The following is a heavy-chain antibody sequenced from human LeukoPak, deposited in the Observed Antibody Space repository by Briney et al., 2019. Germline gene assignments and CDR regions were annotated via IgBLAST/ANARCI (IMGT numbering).Heavy chain of an antibody. Sequence: ASVKVSCKASGYTFTSYDINWVRQATGQGLEWMGWMNPNSGNTGYAQKFQGRVTMTRNTSISTAYMELSSLRSEDTAVYYCAKGADIVVVPAAMGYYYYYMDVWGKGTTVTVSS. CDR2: MNPNSGNT. CDR1: GYTFTSYD. J-gene: IGHJ6*03. V-gene: IGHV1-8*01. D-gene: IGHD2-2*01. CDR3: AKGADIVVVPAAMGYYYYYMDV.